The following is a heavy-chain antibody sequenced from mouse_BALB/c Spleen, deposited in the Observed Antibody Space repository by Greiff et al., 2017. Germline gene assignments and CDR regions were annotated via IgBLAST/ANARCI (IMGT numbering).Heavy chain of an antibody. CDR3: ARALTGTRAMDY. CDR2: ISNLAYSI. D-gene: IGHD4-1*01. Sequence: DVMLVESGGGLVQPGGSRKLSCAASGFTFSDYGMAWVRQAPGKGPEWVAFISNLAYSIYYADTVTGRFTISRENAKNTLYLEMSSLRSEDTAMYYCARALTGTRAMDYWGQGTSVTVSS. CDR1: GFTFSDYG. V-gene: IGHV5-15*02. J-gene: IGHJ4*01.